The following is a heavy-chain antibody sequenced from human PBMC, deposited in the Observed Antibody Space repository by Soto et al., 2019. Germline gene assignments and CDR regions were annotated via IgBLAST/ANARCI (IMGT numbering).Heavy chain of an antibody. CDR1: GFTFSSYA. CDR2: ISYDGSNK. CDR3: ARDTYDSSGYWTAEYFQH. V-gene: IGHV3-30-3*01. J-gene: IGHJ1*01. Sequence: HPGGSLRLSCAASGFTFSSYAMHWVRQAPGKGLEWVAVISYDGSNKYYADSVKGRFTISRDNSKNTLYLQMNSLRAEDTAVYYCARDTYDSSGYWTAEYFQHWGQGTLVTVSS. D-gene: IGHD3-22*01.